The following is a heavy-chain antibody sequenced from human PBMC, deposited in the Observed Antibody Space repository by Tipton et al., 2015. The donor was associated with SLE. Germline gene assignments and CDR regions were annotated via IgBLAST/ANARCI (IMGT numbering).Heavy chain of an antibody. D-gene: IGHD5-24*01. Sequence: TLSLTCTVSGGSVSRTHFYWAWIRQPPGKGLEWIGTLSDGETTHSNPSLRSRVTISLDTSKKELSLKLASVTAADTGVYYCARDRIRDGFNPHYYYYYMDVWGQGTTVTVSS. V-gene: IGHV4-39*07. CDR3: ARDRIRDGFNPHYYYYYMDV. CDR2: LSDGETT. CDR1: GGSVSRTHFY. J-gene: IGHJ6*03.